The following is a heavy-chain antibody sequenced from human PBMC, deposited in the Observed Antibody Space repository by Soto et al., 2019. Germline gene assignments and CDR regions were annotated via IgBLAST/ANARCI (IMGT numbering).Heavy chain of an antibody. Sequence: GGSLRLSCAASGFTFSSYAMHWVRQAPGKGLEWVAVISYDGSNKYYADSVKGRFTISRDNSKNTLYLQMNSLRAEDTAVYYCARADDQGSPLSDIVVVPAAPYSNYDVATIDYWGQGTLVTVSS. J-gene: IGHJ4*02. CDR3: ARADDQGSPLSDIVVVPAAPYSNYDVATIDY. CDR1: GFTFSSYA. CDR2: ISYDGSNK. V-gene: IGHV3-30-3*01. D-gene: IGHD2-2*01.